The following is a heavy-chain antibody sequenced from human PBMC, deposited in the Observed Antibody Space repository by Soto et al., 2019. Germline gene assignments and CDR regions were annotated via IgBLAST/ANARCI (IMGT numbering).Heavy chain of an antibody. CDR3: ARQDRVRDSSSWYY. CDR2: ISGSGGST. D-gene: IGHD6-13*01. V-gene: IGHV3-23*01. J-gene: IGHJ4*02. CDR1: EFTFISYA. Sequence: GGSLSLSCVASEFTFISYAMSWVRQAPGQGLEWVSAISGSGGSTYYADSVKGRFTISRDNSKNTLYLQMNSLRAEDTAVYYCARQDRVRDSSSWYYWGQGTLVTVSS.